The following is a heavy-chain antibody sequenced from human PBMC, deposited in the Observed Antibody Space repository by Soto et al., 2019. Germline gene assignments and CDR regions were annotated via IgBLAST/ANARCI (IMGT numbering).Heavy chain of an antibody. CDR1: GGTFSRYS. Sequence: QVQLVQSGAEVTKPGSSVKVSCKASGGTFSRYSITWVRQAPGHGLEWIGRIIPIFGIASYAQKFQGRVTITADESTSTAYMELSSLRSDDTAVYYCAREDRDRATGLVPAAIDGMDVWGQGTTVTVSS. V-gene: IGHV1-69*08. CDR3: AREDRDRATGLVPAAIDGMDV. CDR2: IIPIFGIA. J-gene: IGHJ6*02. D-gene: IGHD2-2*01.